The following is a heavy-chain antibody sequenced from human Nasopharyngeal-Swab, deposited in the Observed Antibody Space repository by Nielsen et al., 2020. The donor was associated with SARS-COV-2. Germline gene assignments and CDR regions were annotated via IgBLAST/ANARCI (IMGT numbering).Heavy chain of an antibody. CDR3: ARQRPGDYEDY. D-gene: IGHD4-17*01. Sequence: RQAPGKGLEWMGNIYYSGSTNYNPSLKSRVPISVDTAKNHFSLKLSSVTAADTAVYYCARQRPGDYEDYWGQGTLVTVSS. CDR2: IYYSGST. V-gene: IGHV4-59*08. J-gene: IGHJ4*02.